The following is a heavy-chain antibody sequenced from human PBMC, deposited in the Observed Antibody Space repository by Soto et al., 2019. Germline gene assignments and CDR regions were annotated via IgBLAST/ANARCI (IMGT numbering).Heavy chain of an antibody. V-gene: IGHV4-30-2*01. J-gene: IGHJ4*02. CDR1: GGSISSGGYS. CDR3: ASSHAGAHITAAVH. D-gene: IGHD6-13*01. CDR2: IYHSGST. Sequence: QLQLQESGSGLVKPSQTLSLTCAVSGGSISSGGYSWSWIRQPPGKGLEWIGYIYHSGSTYYNPSLTSRVTIPVDRSKNHFSLKLSSVTAADTAVYYCASSHAGAHITAAVHWGQGTLVTVSS.